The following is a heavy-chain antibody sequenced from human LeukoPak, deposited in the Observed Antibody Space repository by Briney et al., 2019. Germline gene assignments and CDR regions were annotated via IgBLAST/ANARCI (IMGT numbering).Heavy chain of an antibody. CDR3: AREYRSH. Sequence: GGSLRLSCAASGFTFSSYWMNWARQAPGEGLEWVSAISGSGGSTYYADSVKGRFTISRDNAKNSLYLQMNSLRAEDTAVYYCAREYRSHWGQGTLVTVSS. J-gene: IGHJ4*02. CDR2: ISGSGGST. D-gene: IGHD3-16*02. V-gene: IGHV3-21*04. CDR1: GFTFSSYW.